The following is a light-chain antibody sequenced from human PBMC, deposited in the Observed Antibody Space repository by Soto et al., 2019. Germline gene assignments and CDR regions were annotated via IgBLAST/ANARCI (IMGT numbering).Light chain of an antibody. V-gene: IGKV3-20*01. CDR3: QQYNNWPPT. Sequence: EIVLTQSPGTRSLSPGERATLSCRASQSVSSSYLAWYQQKPGQAPRLLIYGASSRATGIPDRFSGSGSGTELTLTISSLQSDDFAVYHCQQYNNWPPTFGHGTRLEIK. CDR2: GAS. CDR1: QSVSSSY. J-gene: IGKJ5*01.